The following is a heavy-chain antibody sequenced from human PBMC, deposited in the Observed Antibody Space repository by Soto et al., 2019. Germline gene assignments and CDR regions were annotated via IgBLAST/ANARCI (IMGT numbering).Heavy chain of an antibody. V-gene: IGHV1-18*04. D-gene: IGHD3-10*01. J-gene: IGHJ6*02. CDR3: ARDVGVYYGSGSSPGVYYYYGMDV. Sequence: ASVKVSCKASGYTFTSYGISRVRQAPGQGLEWMGWISAYNGNTNYAQKLQGRVTMTTDTSTSTAYMELRSLRSDDTAVYYCARDVGVYYGSGSSPGVYYYYGMDVWGQGTTVTVSS. CDR1: GYTFTSYG. CDR2: ISAYNGNT.